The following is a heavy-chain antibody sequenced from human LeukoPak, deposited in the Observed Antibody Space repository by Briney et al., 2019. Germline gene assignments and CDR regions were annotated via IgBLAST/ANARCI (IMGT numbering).Heavy chain of an antibody. Sequence: PGGPLTLSCAASVFTFSSYGIHWVRQAPGKGLEWVADIWYDGSNQYYADSAKGRFTISRDNSKNTLFLQMNSLRAEDTAVYYCAREGWVPAAMGYYYYYGMDVWGQGTTVTVSS. D-gene: IGHD2-2*01. J-gene: IGHJ6*02. CDR2: IWYDGSNQ. CDR1: VFTFSSYG. CDR3: AREGWVPAAMGYYYYYGMDV. V-gene: IGHV3-33*02.